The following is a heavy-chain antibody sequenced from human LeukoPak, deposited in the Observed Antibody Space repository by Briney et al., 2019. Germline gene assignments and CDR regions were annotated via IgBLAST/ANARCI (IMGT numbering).Heavy chain of an antibody. CDR3: ARARWYSCDY. Sequence: GSLRLSGAVSGFTFSGHWMFWVRQAPGKGLEWVSSTNSDGSSRGYTDSVKGRFTVSRDNAKNTLYLQMNSLRGEDTAVYYCARARWYSCDYWGQGTLVTVSS. D-gene: IGHD5-24*01. V-gene: IGHV3-74*01. CDR2: TNSDGSSR. CDR1: GFTFSGHW. J-gene: IGHJ4*02.